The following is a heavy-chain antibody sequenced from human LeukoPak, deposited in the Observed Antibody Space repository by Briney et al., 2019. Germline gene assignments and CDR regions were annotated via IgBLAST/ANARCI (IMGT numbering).Heavy chain of an antibody. CDR3: TRAPPPDYGDYPYYYYYMDG. D-gene: IGHD4-17*01. CDR1: GFTFGDSA. CDR2: IRSKAYGGTS. Sequence: PGRSLRLSCTASGFTFGDSAMSWVRLPPGEGMGWEGFIRSKAYGGTSENSASVKGRFTTSRDASKSITFMQINMTTTEATAVSYGTRAPPPDYGDYPYYYYYMDGWGKGTTVTVSS. J-gene: IGHJ6*03. V-gene: IGHV3-49*04.